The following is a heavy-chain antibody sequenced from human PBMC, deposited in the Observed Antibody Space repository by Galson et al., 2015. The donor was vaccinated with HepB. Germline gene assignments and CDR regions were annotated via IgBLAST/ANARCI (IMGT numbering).Heavy chain of an antibody. CDR2: IIPVFGVT. D-gene: IGHD3-16*01. CDR1: GDSFSNSA. V-gene: IGHV1-69*10. Sequence: SVKVSCKAFGDSFSNSAITWARQAPGQGLEWMGGIIPVFGVTNFARKFSGRVTISADKSTNTVYLELRSLRSDDSAVYFCARLWGKLLNYHYNAMDVWGQGTTVTVSS. CDR3: ARLWGKLLNYHYNAMDV. J-gene: IGHJ6*01.